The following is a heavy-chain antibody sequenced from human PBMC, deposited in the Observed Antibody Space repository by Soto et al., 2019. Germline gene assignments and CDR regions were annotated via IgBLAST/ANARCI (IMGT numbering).Heavy chain of an antibody. J-gene: IGHJ6*02. CDR3: ARGSGSYYDGMDV. CDR1: GCSISSSNW. Sequence: QVQLQESGPGLVKTSGTLSLTCAVSGCSISSSNWWRWVRQPPGKGLVWIWEIDHSGSTNYNPALKRRVTISVNKSKTQFSLQLCSVTAADSAVYYCARGSGSYYDGMDVWGQGTTVTVSS. D-gene: IGHD1-26*01. CDR2: IDHSGST. V-gene: IGHV4-4*02.